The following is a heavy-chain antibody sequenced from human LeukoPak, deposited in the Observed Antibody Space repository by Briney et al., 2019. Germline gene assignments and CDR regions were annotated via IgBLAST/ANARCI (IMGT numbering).Heavy chain of an antibody. Sequence: GGSLRLSCAASGFTFSTYDMHWVRQATGKGLEWVSGIGTAGDTYYSDSVKSRFTISRENARSSLYLQMDSLRVGDTALYYCTRGGRDGFDIWGQGTMVTVSS. CDR2: IGTAGDT. D-gene: IGHD2-15*01. J-gene: IGHJ3*02. CDR1: GFTFSTYD. V-gene: IGHV3-13*01. CDR3: TRGGRDGFDI.